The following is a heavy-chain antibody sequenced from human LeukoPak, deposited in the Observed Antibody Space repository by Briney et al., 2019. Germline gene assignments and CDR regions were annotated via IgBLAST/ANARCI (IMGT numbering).Heavy chain of an antibody. CDR3: AREVEVVPATMGAYYYYYMDV. V-gene: IGHV3-74*01. CDR1: VFTISNHW. D-gene: IGHD2-2*01. Sequence: GGSLRLSCAASVFTISNHWMHWVRQAPGKGLVWVSRINSEGRRTSYADSVKGRFTISRDNAKNTLYLQMNSLRPDDTAVYYCAREVEVVPATMGAYYYYYMDVWGKGTTVTVSS. CDR2: INSEGRRT. J-gene: IGHJ6*03.